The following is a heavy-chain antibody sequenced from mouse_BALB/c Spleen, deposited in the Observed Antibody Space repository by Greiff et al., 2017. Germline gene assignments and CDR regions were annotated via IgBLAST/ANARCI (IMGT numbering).Heavy chain of an antibody. Sequence: VKLMESGAELARPGASVKMSCKASGYTFTSYTMHWVKQRPGQGLEWIGYINPSSGYTNYNQKFKDKATLTADKSSSTAYMQLSSLTSEDSAVYYCAYGSTYYFDYWGQGTTLTVSS. CDR2: INPSSGYT. D-gene: IGHD1-1*01. J-gene: IGHJ2*01. V-gene: IGHV1-4*01. CDR1: GYTFTSYT. CDR3: AYGSTYYFDY.